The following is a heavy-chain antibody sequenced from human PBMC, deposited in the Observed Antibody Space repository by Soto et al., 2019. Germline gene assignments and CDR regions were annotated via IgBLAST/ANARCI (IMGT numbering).Heavy chain of an antibody. Sequence: PGGSLRLSCAASGFTFSTYSMNWVRQTPGKGLEWVSFISISSSYMYYADSVKGRFTISRDNAKNSLYLQMNSLRAEDTAVYYCARIPSGYHRPADAFDIWGQGTMVTVS. D-gene: IGHD3-22*01. J-gene: IGHJ3*02. CDR3: ARIPSGYHRPADAFDI. CDR1: GFTFSTYS. CDR2: ISISSSYM. V-gene: IGHV3-21*06.